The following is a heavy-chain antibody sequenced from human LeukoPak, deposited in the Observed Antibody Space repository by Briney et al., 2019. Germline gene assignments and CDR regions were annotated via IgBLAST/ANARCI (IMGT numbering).Heavy chain of an antibody. CDR1: GGSISSGGYY. CDR3: ARESLDVVGATPNDAFDI. CDR2: IYHSGST. V-gene: IGHV4-30-2*01. J-gene: IGHJ3*02. Sequence: SETLSLTCTVSGGSISSGGYYWSWIRQPPGKGLEWIGYIYHSGSTYYNPSLKSRVTISVDRSKNQFSLKLSSVTAADTAVYYCARESLDVVGATPNDAFDIWGQGTMVTVSS. D-gene: IGHD1-26*01.